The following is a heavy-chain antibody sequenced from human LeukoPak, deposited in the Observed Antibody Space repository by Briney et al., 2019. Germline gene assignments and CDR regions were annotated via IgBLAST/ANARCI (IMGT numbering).Heavy chain of an antibody. V-gene: IGHV3-7*01. Sequence: QTGGSLRLSCAASGFTFSSYTMSWVRQAPGKGLEWVAHIWPPGNENRYVDSVKGRFSISRDNTKNSVDLEMNGLRVEDKATYYCARLPSPSGSGTFDYWGQGTVVTVSS. CDR3: ARLPSPSGSGTFDY. CDR1: GFTFSSYT. D-gene: IGHD3-10*01. J-gene: IGHJ4*02. CDR2: IWPPGNEN.